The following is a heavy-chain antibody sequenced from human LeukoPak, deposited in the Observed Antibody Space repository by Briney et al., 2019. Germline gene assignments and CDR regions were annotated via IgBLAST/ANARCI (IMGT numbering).Heavy chain of an antibody. V-gene: IGHV7-4-1*01. D-gene: IGHD3-10*01. CDR2: IDTNTGNP. J-gene: IGHJ6*04. CDR1: RYTFTDHA. CDR3: ARRSMVQHLDV. Sequence: ASVKVSCKASRYTFTDHAINWVRQAPGQGLEYMGWIDTNTGNPTYAQAFTGRIVFSLDTSVSTAYLQIGSLKAEDTAVYFCARRSMVQHLDVWGKGTTVIVSS.